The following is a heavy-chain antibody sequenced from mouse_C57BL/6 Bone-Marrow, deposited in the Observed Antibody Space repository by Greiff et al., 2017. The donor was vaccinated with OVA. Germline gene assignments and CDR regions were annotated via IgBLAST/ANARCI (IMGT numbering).Heavy chain of an antibody. D-gene: IGHD4-1*01. CDR1: FYTFTIYF. CDR3: ARNRGTGREGYWYFDV. Sequence: HVHLQPPFSYLFIPFSSFPLSFTSSFYTFTIYFMHWVNQSPLQFLEWLGDIYPSYSYTNYNQKFKGKSTLTVDKSSSTAYMQLSSLTSEDSAVYYCARNRGTGREGYWYFDVWGTGTTVTVSS. V-gene: IGHV1-69*01. CDR2: IYPSYSYT. J-gene: IGHJ1*03.